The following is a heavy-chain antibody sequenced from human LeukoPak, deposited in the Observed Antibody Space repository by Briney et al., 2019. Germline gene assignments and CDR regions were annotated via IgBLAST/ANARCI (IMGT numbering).Heavy chain of an antibody. D-gene: IGHD3-10*01. CDR1: GGSISSGSYY. CDR2: IYTSGST. V-gene: IGHV4-61*02. CDR3: ARTGWFGELLYSDAFDI. Sequence: SQTLSLTCTVSGGSISSGSYYWSWIRQPAGKGLEWIGRIYTSGSTNYNPSLKSRVTISVDTSKNQFSLKLSSVTAADTAVYYCARTGWFGELLYSDAFDIWGQGTMVTVSS. J-gene: IGHJ3*02.